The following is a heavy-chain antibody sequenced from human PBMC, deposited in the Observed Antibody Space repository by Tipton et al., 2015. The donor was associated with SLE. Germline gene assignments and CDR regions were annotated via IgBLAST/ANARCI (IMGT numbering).Heavy chain of an antibody. D-gene: IGHD5-24*01. CDR1: GGSVSRGGYF. J-gene: IGHJ2*01. CDR3: ARDKDGSGILGTWYFDL. CDR2: IYGSGTT. Sequence: TLSLTCTVSGGSVSRGGYFWSWIRQHPGKGLEWIGYIYGSGTTYYNPSLKSRINISLDTSKDQFFLKLTSVTAADTAVYYCARDKDGSGILGTWYFDLWGRGTLVTVSS. V-gene: IGHV4-31*03.